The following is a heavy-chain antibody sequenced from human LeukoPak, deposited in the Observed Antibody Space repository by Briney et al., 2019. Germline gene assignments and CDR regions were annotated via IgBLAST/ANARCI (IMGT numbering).Heavy chain of an antibody. CDR2: IRFDGTIK. CDR3: ARDWAYSLDY. Sequence: GGSLRLSCAASGYTFSSYGMHWVRQAPGKGLEWVAFIRFDGTIKDYADSVKGRFTISRDNAKNSLYLQMNSLRAEDTAVYYCARDWAYSLDYWGQGTLVTVSS. D-gene: IGHD3/OR15-3a*01. CDR1: GYTFSSYG. J-gene: IGHJ4*02. V-gene: IGHV3-30*02.